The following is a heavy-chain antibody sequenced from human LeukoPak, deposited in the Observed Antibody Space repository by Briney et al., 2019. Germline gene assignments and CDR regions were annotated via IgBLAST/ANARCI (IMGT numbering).Heavy chain of an antibody. J-gene: IGHJ4*02. CDR3: VMYYYGSGPAGGFDY. V-gene: IGHV1-69*05. CDR1: GGTFSSSA. Sequence: SVKVSCKASGGTFSSSAISWVRQAPGQGLEWMGRIIPIFGTANYAQKFQGRVTITTDESTSTAYLELSGLRSEDTAVYYCVMYYYGSGPAGGFDYWGQGTLVTVSS. D-gene: IGHD3-10*01. CDR2: IIPIFGTA.